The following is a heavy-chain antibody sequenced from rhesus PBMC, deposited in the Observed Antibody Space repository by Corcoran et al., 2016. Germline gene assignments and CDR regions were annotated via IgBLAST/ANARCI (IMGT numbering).Heavy chain of an antibody. V-gene: IGHV4-173*01. D-gene: IGHD6S26*01. CDR2: VFGSDENT. J-gene: IGHJ4*01. Sequence: QLQLQESGPGLVKPSETLSLTCAVSGDSISRDYWTWIRPSPGKGLEWSGRVFGSDENTDYNPSLKSRVTISKDTSNTQCSLTLRSVTAADSAVYYCARRGGRGWSLDYWGQGVLVTVSS. CDR3: ARRGGRGWSLDY. CDR1: GDSISRDY.